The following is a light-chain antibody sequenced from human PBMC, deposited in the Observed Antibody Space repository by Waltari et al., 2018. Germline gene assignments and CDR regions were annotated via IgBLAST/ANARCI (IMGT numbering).Light chain of an antibody. CDR3: QNHERLPAT. Sequence: IVLTHSPGTLSLSQGERATLSCRASQSVSRYFAWYQPSPGQAPRLLIYAASTRASGIPDRFRCSGYRTDFALTISKLWPEDFAVYYCQNHERLPATFGQGTKVEIK. V-gene: IGKV3-20*01. CDR2: AAS. J-gene: IGKJ1*01. CDR1: QSVSRY.